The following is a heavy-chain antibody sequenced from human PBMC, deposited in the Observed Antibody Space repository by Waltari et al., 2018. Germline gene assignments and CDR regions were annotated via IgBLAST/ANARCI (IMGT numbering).Heavy chain of an antibody. CDR3: ARGSLEYYDFWSGTNWFDP. Sequence: QVQLVQSGAEVKKPGASVKVSCKASGSTFTSYYMHWERQAPAQGLEWMGIINPSGGSTSYAQKFQGRVTMTRDTSTSTVYMELSSLRSEDTAVYYCARGSLEYYDFWSGTNWFDPWGQGTLVTVSS. CDR1: GSTFTSYY. CDR2: INPSGGST. V-gene: IGHV1-46*01. D-gene: IGHD3-3*01. J-gene: IGHJ5*02.